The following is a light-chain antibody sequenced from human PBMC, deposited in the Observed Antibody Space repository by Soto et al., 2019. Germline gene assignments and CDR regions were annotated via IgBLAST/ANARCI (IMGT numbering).Light chain of an antibody. CDR2: EVS. CDR1: SSDVGGYNY. Sequence: QSALTQPASVSGSPGQSMTISCTGTSSDVGGYNYVSWYQQHPGKAPKLMIYEVSNRPSGVSNRFSGSKSGNTASLTISGLQAEDEADYYCSSYTSSTFYVFGTGTKVTV. V-gene: IGLV2-14*01. CDR3: SSYTSSTFYV. J-gene: IGLJ1*01.